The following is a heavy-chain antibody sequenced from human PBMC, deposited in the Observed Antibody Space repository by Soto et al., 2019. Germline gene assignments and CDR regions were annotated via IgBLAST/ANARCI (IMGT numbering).Heavy chain of an antibody. Sequence: GGSLRLSCTASGFTFSSYAMSWVRQAPGKGLEWVSAISGSGGSTYYADSVKGRFTISRDNSKNTLYLQMNSLRAEDTAVYYCATGEIVVPAALYYYGMDVWGQGTTVTVSS. J-gene: IGHJ6*02. D-gene: IGHD2-2*01. V-gene: IGHV3-23*01. CDR3: ATGEIVVPAALYYYGMDV. CDR1: GFTFSSYA. CDR2: ISGSGGST.